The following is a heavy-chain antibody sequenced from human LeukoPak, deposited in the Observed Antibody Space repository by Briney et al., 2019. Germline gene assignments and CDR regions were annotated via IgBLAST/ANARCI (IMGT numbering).Heavy chain of an antibody. V-gene: IGHV3-23*01. D-gene: IGHD3-22*01. J-gene: IGHJ3*02. Sequence: GGSLRLSCAASAFTFSSYAMSWVRQAPGQGLEWVSAISGSAGSTDYADSVKGRFTISRDNSKNTLYLQMNSLRAEDTAVYYCAKDMRGAYYDSSGYLDAFDIWGQGTMVTVSS. CDR2: ISGSAGST. CDR1: AFTFSSYA. CDR3: AKDMRGAYYDSSGYLDAFDI.